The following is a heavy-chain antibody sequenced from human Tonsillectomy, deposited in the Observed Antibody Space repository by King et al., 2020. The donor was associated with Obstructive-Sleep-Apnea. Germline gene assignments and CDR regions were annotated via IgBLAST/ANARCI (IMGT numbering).Heavy chain of an antibody. V-gene: IGHV4-30-4*01. J-gene: IGHJ4*02. CDR3: ARWRGGSGNIDY. D-gene: IGHD3-10*01. CDR1: GGSINSGDYY. CDR2: IYHSGST. Sequence: VQLQESGPGLVKPSQTLSLTCTVSGGSINSGDYYWTWIRQPPGKGLEWIGFIYHSGSTYFNPSLRSRVTVSIDTSRNQVSLNLNSVTAADTAVYFCARWRGGSGNIDYWGQGILVTVSS.